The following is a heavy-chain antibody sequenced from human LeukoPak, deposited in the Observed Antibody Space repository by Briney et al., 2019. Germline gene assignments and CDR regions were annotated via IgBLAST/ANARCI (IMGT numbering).Heavy chain of an antibody. D-gene: IGHD3-22*01. CDR3: ARRRRYYDSSGYYGDRFDY. J-gene: IGHJ4*02. CDR2: ISYNGAT. Sequence: SETLSLTCTVSGGSINNNYWSWIRQPPGKGLQWIGYISYNGATNYNPSLESRVTISVDTSKNQFSLKLSSVTAADTAVYYCARRRRYYDSSGYYGDRFDYWGQGTLVTVSS. CDR1: GGSINNNY. V-gene: IGHV4-59*12.